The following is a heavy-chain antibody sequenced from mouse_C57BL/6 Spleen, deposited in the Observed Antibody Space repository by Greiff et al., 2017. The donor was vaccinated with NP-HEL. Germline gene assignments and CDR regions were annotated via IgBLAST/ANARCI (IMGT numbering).Heavy chain of an antibody. Sequence: EVMLVESGGDLVKPGGSLKLSCAASGFTFSSYGMSWVRQTPDKRLEWVATISSGGSYTYYPDSVKGRFTISRDNAKTSLYLQMSSLKSEDTSMYYCARRDYGSSGFADWGQGTLVTVAA. CDR3: ARRDYGSSGFAD. CDR1: GFTFSSYG. D-gene: IGHD1-1*01. V-gene: IGHV5-6*02. CDR2: ISSGGSYT. J-gene: IGHJ3*01.